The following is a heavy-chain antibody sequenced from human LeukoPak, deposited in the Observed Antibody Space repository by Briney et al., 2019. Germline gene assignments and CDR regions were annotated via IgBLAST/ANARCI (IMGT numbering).Heavy chain of an antibody. V-gene: IGHV4-59*01. D-gene: IGHD3-3*01. CDR3: AREPQLYDPPNWFAP. CDR2: IHNLGKT. Sequence: PSETLSLTCTVSGGSISTYYWSWIRQPPEKVLEWIGYIHNLGKTNYNPSLKSRVTISVDTSKNQFSLKLSSVTAADTAVYYCAREPQLYDPPNWFAPWGQGTLVTVSS. CDR1: GGSISTYY. J-gene: IGHJ5*02.